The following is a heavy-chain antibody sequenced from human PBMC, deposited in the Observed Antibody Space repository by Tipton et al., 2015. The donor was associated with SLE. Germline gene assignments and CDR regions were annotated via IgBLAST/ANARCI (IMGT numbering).Heavy chain of an antibody. D-gene: IGHD4-17*01. CDR3: ARVRFRGFDP. CDR1: GYSISSGYY. J-gene: IGHJ5*02. V-gene: IGHV4-38-2*01. CDR2: IYHSGST. Sequence: TLSLTCAVSGYSISSGYYWGWIRQPPGKGLEWIGSIYHSGSTYYNPSLKSRVTISVDTSKNQFSLKLSSVTAADTAVYYCARVRFRGFDPWGQGTLVTVSS.